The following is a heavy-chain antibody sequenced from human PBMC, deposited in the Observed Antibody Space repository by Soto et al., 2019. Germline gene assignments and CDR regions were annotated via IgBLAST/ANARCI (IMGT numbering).Heavy chain of an antibody. D-gene: IGHD5-18*01. CDR1: GFTFSSYA. Sequence: GGSLRLSCAASGFTFSSYAMHWVRQAPGKGLEWVSYISSSSSTIYYADSVKGRFTISRDNAKNSLYLQMNSLRDEDTAVYYCARDRGYSYGSNPDAFDIWGQGTMVTVSS. V-gene: IGHV3-48*02. CDR3: ARDRGYSYGSNPDAFDI. CDR2: ISSSSSTI. J-gene: IGHJ3*02.